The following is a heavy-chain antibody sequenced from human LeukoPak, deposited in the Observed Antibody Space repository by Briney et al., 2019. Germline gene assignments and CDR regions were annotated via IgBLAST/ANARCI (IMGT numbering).Heavy chain of an antibody. CDR1: GGSISRGDHY. J-gene: IGHJ4*02. Sequence: KPSQTLSLTCTVSGGSISRGDHYWSWIRQLPGKGLEWIGYISYGGSTYYNPSLKSRVTISVDTSKNQFSLKLSSVTAADTAVYYCARLGVASPSPTTVVTPVYSGDYWGQGTLVTVSS. D-gene: IGHD4-23*01. V-gene: IGHV4-30-4*01. CDR2: ISYGGST. CDR3: ARLGVASPSPTTVVTPVYSGDY.